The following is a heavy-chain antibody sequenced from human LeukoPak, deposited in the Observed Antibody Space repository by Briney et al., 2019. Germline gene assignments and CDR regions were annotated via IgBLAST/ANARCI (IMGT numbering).Heavy chain of an antibody. Sequence: GRSLRLSCAASGFTFSQYAMHWVPEAPGKGLEWVAAIWYDGSNKYYVDSVKGRFTISRDNSKNTLYLQMNSLRAEDTAVYYCAREADCSGGSCYRGVFDIWGQGTMVTVSS. CDR2: IWYDGSNK. D-gene: IGHD2-15*01. J-gene: IGHJ3*02. CDR3: AREADCSGGSCYRGVFDI. V-gene: IGHV3-33*01. CDR1: GFTFSQYA.